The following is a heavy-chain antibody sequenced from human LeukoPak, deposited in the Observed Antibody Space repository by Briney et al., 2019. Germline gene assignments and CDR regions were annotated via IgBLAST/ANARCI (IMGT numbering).Heavy chain of an antibody. D-gene: IGHD6-13*01. V-gene: IGHV1-8*01. CDR3: ARGSHRRYSSSWYSL. J-gene: IGHJ4*02. CDR2: MNPNSGNT. Sequence: GASVKVSCKASGYTFTSYDINWVRQATGQGLEWMGWMNPNSGNTGYAQKFQGRVTMTRNTSISTAYMELSSLRSEDMAVFYCARGSHRRYSSSWYSLWGQGTLVTVSS. CDR1: GYTFTSYD.